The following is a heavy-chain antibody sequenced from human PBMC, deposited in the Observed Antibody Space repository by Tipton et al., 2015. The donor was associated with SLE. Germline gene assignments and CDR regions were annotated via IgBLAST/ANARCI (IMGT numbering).Heavy chain of an antibody. J-gene: IGHJ3*02. CDR2: IYHSGST. Sequence: TLSLTCTVAGGSITSYYWSWIRQPPGKGLEWIGYIYHSGSTNYNPSLKSRVTISVDTSKNQFSLNVRSVTAADTAVYYCARGSVERVLVPGAMPEVSVDIWGQGAMVAVSS. CDR1: GGSITSYY. CDR3: ARGSVERVLVPGAMPEVSVDI. V-gene: IGHV4-59*01. D-gene: IGHD2-2*01.